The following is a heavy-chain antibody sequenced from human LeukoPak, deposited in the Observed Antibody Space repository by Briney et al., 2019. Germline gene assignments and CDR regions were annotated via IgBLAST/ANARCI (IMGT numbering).Heavy chain of an antibody. V-gene: IGHV3-15*01. Sequence: GGSLRLSCAASGFTFSNAWMSWVRQAPGKGLEWVGRIKSKTDGGTTDYAAPVKGRFTISRDDSKNTLYLQMNSLRGEDTAVYYCAKDRCSNGIGCLYYYMDVWGKGTTVTISS. D-gene: IGHD2-8*01. J-gene: IGHJ6*03. CDR3: AKDRCSNGIGCLYYYMDV. CDR1: GFTFSNAW. CDR2: IKSKTDGGTT.